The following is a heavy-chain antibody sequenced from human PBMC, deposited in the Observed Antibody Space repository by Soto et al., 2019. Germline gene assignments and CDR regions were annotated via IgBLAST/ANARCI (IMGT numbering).Heavy chain of an antibody. J-gene: IGHJ6*02. CDR1: GFTFSSYW. Sequence: GGSLRLSCAASGFTFSSYWMHWVRQAPGKGLVWVSRINSDGSSTSYADSVKGRFTISRDNAKNTLYLQMNSLRAEDTAVYYCARDSDNWTDANYYYGMDVWGQGTTVTVSS. D-gene: IGHD1-20*01. V-gene: IGHV3-74*01. CDR2: INSDGSST. CDR3: ARDSDNWTDANYYYGMDV.